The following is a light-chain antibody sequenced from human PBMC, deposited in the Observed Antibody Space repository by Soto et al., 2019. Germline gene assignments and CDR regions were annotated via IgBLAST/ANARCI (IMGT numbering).Light chain of an antibody. CDR2: SAC. J-gene: IGKJ2*01. Sequence: EVVMTQSPATLSVSPGDRATLSCRASQSVDTNVVWYQQKPGQPPRLLVHSACIRATGVPARFTGIGSGTDFTLTISGLQSDDFAIYYCQQYYNWPPYTFGQGTRLQIK. CDR1: QSVDTN. CDR3: QQYYNWPPYT. V-gene: IGKV3-15*01.